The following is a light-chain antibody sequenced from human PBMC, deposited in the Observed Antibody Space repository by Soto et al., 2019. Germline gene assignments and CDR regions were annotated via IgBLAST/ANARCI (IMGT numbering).Light chain of an antibody. CDR2: AAS. V-gene: IGKV1-12*01. CDR3: QQGNCFPPAFT. CDR1: QGISSW. Sequence: DIQMTQSPSSVSASVGDRVTITCRVSQGISSWLAWYQQKPGKAPKLLIYAASSLQSGVPSRFSGSAYGTDFTHTISSLQPEDSATYSCQQGNCFPPAFTCGPGTKVDIK. J-gene: IGKJ3*01.